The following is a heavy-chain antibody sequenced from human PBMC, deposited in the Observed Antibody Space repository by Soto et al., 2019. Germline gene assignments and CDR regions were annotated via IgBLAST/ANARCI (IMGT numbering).Heavy chain of an antibody. V-gene: IGHV5-51*01. CDR1: GYTFTTYW. J-gene: IGHJ4*02. CDR3: ARRYCISTSCNTPFDY. CDR2: IYPGDSDT. Sequence: PGESLKISCKGSGYTFTTYWIGWVRQMPGKGLEWMGIIYPGDSDTRYSPSFQGQVTISADKSITTAYLQWSSLEASDTAMYYCARRYCISTSCNTPFDYWGQGTLVTVSS. D-gene: IGHD2-2*02.